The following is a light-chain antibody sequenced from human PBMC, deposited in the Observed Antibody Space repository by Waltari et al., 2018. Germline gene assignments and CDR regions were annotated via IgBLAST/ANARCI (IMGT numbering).Light chain of an antibody. CDR2: VNSDGSH. J-gene: IGLJ3*02. Sequence: QQPEKGPRYVMKVNSDGSHSKGDDIPYRFSGASSGAERYLTSSSLQSEDEADYYCQTGGHGTWVFGGGTKLTVL. CDR3: QTGGHGTWV. V-gene: IGLV4-69*01.